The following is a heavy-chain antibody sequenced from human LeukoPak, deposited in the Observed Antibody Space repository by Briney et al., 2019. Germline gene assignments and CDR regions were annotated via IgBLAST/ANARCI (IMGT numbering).Heavy chain of an antibody. CDR2: ISSSSSYI. Sequence: GGSLRLSCAASGFTFSSYSMNWVRQAPGKGLEWVSSISSSSSYIYYADSVKGRFTNSRDNAKNSPYLQMNSLRAEDTAVYYCAIDSGYDSVDYWGQGTLVTVSS. V-gene: IGHV3-21*01. CDR3: AIDSGYDSVDY. CDR1: GFTFSSYS. D-gene: IGHD5-12*01. J-gene: IGHJ4*02.